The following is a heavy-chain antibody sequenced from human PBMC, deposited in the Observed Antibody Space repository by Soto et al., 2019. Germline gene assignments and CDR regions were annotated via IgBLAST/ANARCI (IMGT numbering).Heavy chain of an antibody. V-gene: IGHV4-34*01. CDR1: GGSFSGYY. CDR3: ARGCYDYVWGSYRSNYYYGMDV. D-gene: IGHD3-16*02. Sequence: SATLSLTCAVYGGSFSGYYWSWIRQPPGKGLEWIGEINHSGSTNYNPSLKSRVTISVDTSKNQFSLKLSSVTAADTAVYYCARGCYDYVWGSYRSNYYYGMDVWGQGTTVTVSS. CDR2: INHSGST. J-gene: IGHJ6*02.